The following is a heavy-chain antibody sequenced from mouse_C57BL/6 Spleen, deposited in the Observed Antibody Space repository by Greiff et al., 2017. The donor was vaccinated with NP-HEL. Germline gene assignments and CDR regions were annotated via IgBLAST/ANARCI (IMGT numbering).Heavy chain of an antibody. CDR2: LWAGGST. D-gene: IGHD1-3*01. CDR3: ARLEDI. J-gene: IGHJ2*01. V-gene: IGHV2-9*02. Sequence: VQLVESGPGLVAPSQSLSITCPVSGFSLTSYGVHWVRQPPGKGLEWLGVLWAGGSTNYNSALLYRLSISKDNSKSQDFLKMTILQTDDTAMYYCARLEDIWGQGTTLTVSS. CDR1: GFSLTSYG.